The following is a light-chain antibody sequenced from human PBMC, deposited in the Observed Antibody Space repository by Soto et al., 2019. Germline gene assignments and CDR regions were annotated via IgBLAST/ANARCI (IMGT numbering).Light chain of an antibody. CDR1: QDIRTE. CDR3: LQDYNYPRT. CDR2: GAT. Sequence: ALQMTQSPSSLSASVGDRVTITCRASQDIRTELGWYQQKPGKAPKLLIYGATTLQSGVPSRFSGSGSGTDFTLTISGLQPKDFATYYCLQDYNYPRTFGQGTKVDIK. J-gene: IGKJ1*01. V-gene: IGKV1-6*01.